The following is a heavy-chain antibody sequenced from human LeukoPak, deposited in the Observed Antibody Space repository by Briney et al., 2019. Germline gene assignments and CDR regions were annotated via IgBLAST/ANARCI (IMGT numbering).Heavy chain of an antibody. D-gene: IGHD3-22*01. Sequence: GGSLRPSRAPSAFTLSSYAISWVRQPAGDGLECVLFIRGSGASTSHADSVEGRFTTSRDNSKNTLYLQMNSLRAEDTAVYCCAKGSYDSSGYYSFDSWGQGTVVTVSS. CDR1: AFTLSSYA. CDR3: AKGSYDSSGYYSFDS. V-gene: IGHV3-23*01. J-gene: IGHJ4*02. CDR2: IRGSGAST.